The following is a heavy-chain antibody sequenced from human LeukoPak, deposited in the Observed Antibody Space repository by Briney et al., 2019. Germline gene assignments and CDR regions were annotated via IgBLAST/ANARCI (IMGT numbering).Heavy chain of an antibody. J-gene: IGHJ6*02. V-gene: IGHV4-30-2*01. Sequence: PSETLSLTCTVSGGSISSGGYYWSWLRQPPGKGLGWIGYIYHGGSTYYNPSLKSQVTISVDRSKNQFSLKLSSVTAADTAVYYCARHGDSSGFGYYYHGMEVWGQGTTVTVSS. CDR2: IYHGGST. D-gene: IGHD6-19*01. CDR1: GGSISSGGYY. CDR3: ARHGDSSGFGYYYHGMEV.